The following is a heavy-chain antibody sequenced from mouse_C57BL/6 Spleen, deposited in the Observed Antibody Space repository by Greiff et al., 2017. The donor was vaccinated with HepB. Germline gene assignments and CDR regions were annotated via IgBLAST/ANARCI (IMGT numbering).Heavy chain of an antibody. D-gene: IGHD1-2*01. V-gene: IGHV5-4*01. Sequence: DVKLVESGGGLVKPGGSLKLSCAASGFTFSSYAMSWVRQTPEKRLEWVATISDGGSYTYYPDNVKGRFTISRDNAKNNLYLQMSHLKSEDTAMYYCAREGITTAPWFAYWGQGTLVTVSA. CDR2: ISDGGSYT. J-gene: IGHJ3*01. CDR3: AREGITTAPWFAY. CDR1: GFTFSSYA.